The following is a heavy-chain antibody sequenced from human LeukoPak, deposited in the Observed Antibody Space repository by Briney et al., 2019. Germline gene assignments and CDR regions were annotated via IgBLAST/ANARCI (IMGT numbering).Heavy chain of an antibody. CDR3: ARDNVNDFWGLTGNWFDP. V-gene: IGHV4-59*01. CDR1: GGSISSYY. D-gene: IGHD3-3*01. CDR2: IYYSGST. Sequence: SETLSLTCTVSGGSISSYYWSWIRQPPGKGLEWIGYIYYSGSTNYNPSLKSRVAISVDTSKNQFSLKLSSVTAADTAVYYCARDNVNDFWGLTGNWFDPWGQGTLVTVSS. J-gene: IGHJ5*02.